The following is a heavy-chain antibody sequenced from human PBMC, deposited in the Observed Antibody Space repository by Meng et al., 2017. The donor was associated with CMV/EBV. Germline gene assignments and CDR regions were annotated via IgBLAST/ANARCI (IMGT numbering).Heavy chain of an antibody. D-gene: IGHD1-20*01. Sequence: ASVKVSCKASGYTFTSYGISWVRQAPGQGLEWMGWISAYNGNTNYAQKLQGRVTMTTDTSTSTAYMELRSLRSDDTAVYYCARASHYYNWKHHNWFDPWGQGTLVTVSS. CDR2: ISAYNGNT. CDR1: GYTFTSYG. CDR3: ARASHYYNWKHHNWFDP. V-gene: IGHV1-18*01. J-gene: IGHJ5*02.